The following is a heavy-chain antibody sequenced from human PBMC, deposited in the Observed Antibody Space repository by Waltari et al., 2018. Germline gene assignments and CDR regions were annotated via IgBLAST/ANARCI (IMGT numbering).Heavy chain of an antibody. CDR2: ISYEGSNK. Sequence: QVQLVESGGGVVQPGRSLRLSCAASGFTFSSYAMHWVRQAPGKGLEWVAVISYEGSNKYYADSVKGRFTISRDNSKNTLYLQMNSLRAEDTAVYYCARDHYDILTGYYNQGYFDYWGQGTLVTVSS. D-gene: IGHD3-9*01. CDR1: GFTFSSYA. CDR3: ARDHYDILTGYYNQGYFDY. V-gene: IGHV3-30-3*01. J-gene: IGHJ4*02.